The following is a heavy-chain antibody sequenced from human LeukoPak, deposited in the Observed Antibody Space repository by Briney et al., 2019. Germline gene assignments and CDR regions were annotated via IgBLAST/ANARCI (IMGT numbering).Heavy chain of an antibody. V-gene: IGHV3-48*04. CDR3: ARKVPAAYGGWFDP. D-gene: IGHD2-2*01. Sequence: GGSLRLSCAASGFTFSSYSMNWVRQAPGKGLEWVSYISSSSSTIYYADSVKGRFTISRDNAKNSLYLQMNSLRAEDTAVYYCARKVPAAYGGWFDPWGQGTLVTVSS. CDR1: GFTFSSYS. CDR2: ISSSSSTI. J-gene: IGHJ5*02.